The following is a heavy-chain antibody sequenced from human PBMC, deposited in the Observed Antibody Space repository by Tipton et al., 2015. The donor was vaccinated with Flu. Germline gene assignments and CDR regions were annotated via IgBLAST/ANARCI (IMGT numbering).Heavy chain of an antibody. CDR1: GGSLSGYY. J-gene: IGHJ4*01. Sequence: AGLVKPSETLSLTCAVYGGSLSGYYWTWIRQPPGKGLEWIGEINHGGITNYNPPLKSRVTMSVDTSKNQFSLKLSSVAAADTAVYYCASKVANWGLWEPLDYWGHGTLVTVSS. D-gene: IGHD7-27*01. CDR3: ASKVANWGLWEPLDY. CDR2: INHGGIT. V-gene: IGHV4-34*01.